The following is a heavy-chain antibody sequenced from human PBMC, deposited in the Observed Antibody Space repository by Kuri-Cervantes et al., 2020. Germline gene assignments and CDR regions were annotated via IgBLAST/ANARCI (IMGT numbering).Heavy chain of an antibody. Sequence: SETLSLTCTVSGGSISSYYWSWIRQPAGKGLEWIGRIYTSGSTHYNPSLKSRVTMSVDTSKNQFSLKLSSVTAADTAVYYCARGVADFISQYYYGSGSWYGMDVWGQGTTVTVSS. CDR2: IYTSGST. CDR1: GGSISSYY. J-gene: IGHJ6*02. V-gene: IGHV4-4*07. CDR3: ARGVADFISQYYYGSGSWYGMDV. D-gene: IGHD3-10*01.